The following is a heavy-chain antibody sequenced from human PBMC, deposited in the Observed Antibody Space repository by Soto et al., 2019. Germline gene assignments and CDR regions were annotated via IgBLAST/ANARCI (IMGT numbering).Heavy chain of an antibody. Sequence: EVQLVESGGGLVQPGGSLRLSCAASGFTFSLYSMSWVRQAPGKGLEWVSYISRSSTGIHYADSVKGRFTISRDDGTNSMYLQMNSMTDVDTAVYYSARAVTWDLDVWGQGTTVSISS. J-gene: IGHJ6*02. CDR2: ISRSSTGI. V-gene: IGHV3-48*02. CDR1: GFTFSLYS. D-gene: IGHD1-26*01. CDR3: ARAVTWDLDV.